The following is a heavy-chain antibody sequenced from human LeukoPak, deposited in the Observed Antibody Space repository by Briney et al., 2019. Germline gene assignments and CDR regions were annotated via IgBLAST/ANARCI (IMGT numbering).Heavy chain of an antibody. CDR2: IRSQSNGGTT. V-gene: IGHV3-15*01. CDR3: TTDHPGGH. CDR1: GFTFSNAW. Sequence: PGGSLRLSCVVYGFTFSNAWMSWVRQAPGKGLEWVGRIRSQSNGGTTDYAAPVKGRFTISRDDSKNTLYLQMNSLKAEDTAVYYCTTDHPGGHWGQGTLVTVSS. J-gene: IGHJ4*02. D-gene: IGHD3-16*01.